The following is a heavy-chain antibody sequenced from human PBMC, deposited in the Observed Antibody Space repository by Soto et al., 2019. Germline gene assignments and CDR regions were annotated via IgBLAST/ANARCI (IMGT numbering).Heavy chain of an antibody. J-gene: IGHJ4*02. CDR3: ARHSNRNYGLYYFDY. CDR1: GGSVSSYY. Sequence: PSETLSLTCTVSGGSVSSYYWSWIRQSPGKGLEWIGFIYYSGSTKYKPSLKSRVTISVDTSKNQFSLKVSSATAADTAAYYCARHSNRNYGLYYFDYWGLGALVTVS. D-gene: IGHD4-4*01. V-gene: IGHV4-59*08. CDR2: IYYSGST.